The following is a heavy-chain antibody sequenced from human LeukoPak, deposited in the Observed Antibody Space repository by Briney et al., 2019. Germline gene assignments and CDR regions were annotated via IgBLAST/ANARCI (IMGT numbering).Heavy chain of an antibody. Sequence: PGGSPRLSCAASGFSISSYAMSWVRQAPGKGLEWVSAISGSGGSTYYADSVKGRSTISRDNSKNTLYLQMNSLRAEDTAVYYCAKDKRNIGSGTLHDYWGQGTLVTVSS. CDR2: ISGSGGST. D-gene: IGHD6-19*01. CDR1: GFSISSYA. V-gene: IGHV3-23*01. J-gene: IGHJ4*02. CDR3: AKDKRNIGSGTLHDY.